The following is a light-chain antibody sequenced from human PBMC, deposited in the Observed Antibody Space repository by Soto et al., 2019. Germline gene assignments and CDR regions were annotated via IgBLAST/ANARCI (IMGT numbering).Light chain of an antibody. CDR1: SSDVGRYDY. J-gene: IGLJ1*01. CDR2: DVT. CDR3: CSFAGSYSYV. V-gene: IGLV2-11*01. Sequence: QSVLAQPRSVSASPGQSVTMSCTGTSSDVGRYDYVSWYQQHPGKAPKLIVYDVTERPSGVPDRFSGSKSGNTASLTISGLQAEDEADYSCCSFAGSYSYVFGTGTRSPS.